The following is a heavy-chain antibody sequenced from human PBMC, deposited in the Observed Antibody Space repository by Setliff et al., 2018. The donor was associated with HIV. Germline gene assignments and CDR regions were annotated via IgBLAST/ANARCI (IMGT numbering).Heavy chain of an antibody. CDR3: ARSSRGEGAAFDI. Sequence: SETLSLTCTVSGGSISRYYWSWIRQPPGKGLEWIEYIYYSGSTNYYPSLQSRVTISVDTSKNQFSLKLTSVTAADTAVYFCARSSRGEGAAFDILGQGTKVTVSS. V-gene: IGHV4-59*01. CDR2: IYYSGST. J-gene: IGHJ3*02. CDR1: GGSISRYY. D-gene: IGHD2-2*01.